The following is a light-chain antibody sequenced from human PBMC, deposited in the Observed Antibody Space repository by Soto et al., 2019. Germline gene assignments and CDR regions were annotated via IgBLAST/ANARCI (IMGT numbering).Light chain of an antibody. CDR2: DAS. CDR3: QQYNSYSCT. V-gene: IGKV1-5*01. J-gene: IGKJ1*01. Sequence: DIQMPQSPPTLSASVGDRVTITCRASQSISSWLAWYQQKPGKAPKLLIYDASSLESGVPSRFSGSGSGTEFTLTISSLQPDDFATYYCQQYNSYSCTFGQGTKVEIK. CDR1: QSISSW.